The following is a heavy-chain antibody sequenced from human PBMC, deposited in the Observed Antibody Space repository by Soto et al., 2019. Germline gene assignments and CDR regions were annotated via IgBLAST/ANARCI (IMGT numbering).Heavy chain of an antibody. D-gene: IGHD3-10*01. CDR3: TRSPTGPSEPIWFGEQYYYMDV. Sequence: EVQLVESGGGLVQPGGSLKLSCAASGFTFSGSAMHWVRQASGKGLEWVGRIRSKANSYATAYAASVKGRFTISRDDSKNTAYLQMNSLKTEDTAVYYCTRSPTGPSEPIWFGEQYYYMDVWGKGTTVTVSS. J-gene: IGHJ6*03. V-gene: IGHV3-73*01. CDR2: IRSKANSYAT. CDR1: GFTFSGSA.